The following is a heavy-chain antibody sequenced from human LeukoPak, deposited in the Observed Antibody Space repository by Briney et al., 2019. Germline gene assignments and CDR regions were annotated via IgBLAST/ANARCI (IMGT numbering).Heavy chain of an antibody. CDR3: AREITVTSTTYFDY. Sequence: GGSLRLSCAASGFTFSSYGMHWVRQAPGKGLEWVAVIWYDGSDKYYADSVKGRFTISRENSKNTLYLQMNSLRAEDTAVYYCAREITVTSTTYFDYWGQGTLVTVSS. D-gene: IGHD4-17*01. J-gene: IGHJ4*02. CDR2: IWYDGSDK. V-gene: IGHV3-33*01. CDR1: GFTFSSYG.